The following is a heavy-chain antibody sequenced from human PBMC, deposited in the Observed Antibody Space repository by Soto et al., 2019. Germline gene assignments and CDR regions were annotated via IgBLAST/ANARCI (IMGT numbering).Heavy chain of an antibody. V-gene: IGHV4-30-4*01. CDR1: GGSISSGDYY. CDR3: ARERPDGARLAP. CDR2: IYHSGST. D-gene: IGHD6-6*01. Sequence: QVQLQESGPGLVKPSQTLSLTCTVSGGSISSGDYYWSWIRQPPGKGLECIGYIYHSGSTYYNPSLKRRVTISVDTSKNQFSLKLSSVTAAATAVYYCARERPDGARLAPWGQGTLVTVSS. J-gene: IGHJ5*02.